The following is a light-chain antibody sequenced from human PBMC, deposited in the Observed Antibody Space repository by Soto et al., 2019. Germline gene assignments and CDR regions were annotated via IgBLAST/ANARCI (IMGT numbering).Light chain of an antibody. Sequence: QSVPTQPPSVSAAPGQQVTISCSGSSSNIGDNYVSWYQHLPGTAPKLVVYDNDRRPSGIPGRFSGSKSGTSATLVITGLQTGDEADYYCGTWDDRLDGNYDFGTGTKVTVL. CDR1: SSNIGDNY. CDR2: DND. CDR3: GTWDDRLDGNYD. J-gene: IGLJ1*01. V-gene: IGLV1-51*01.